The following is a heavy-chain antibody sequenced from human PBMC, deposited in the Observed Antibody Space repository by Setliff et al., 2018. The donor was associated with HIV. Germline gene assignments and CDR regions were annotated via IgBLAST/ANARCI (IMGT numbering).Heavy chain of an antibody. CDR3: ARVRRGSSWTLTTLRTLDY. CDR1: GYTFTNYG. V-gene: IGHV1-18*01. D-gene: IGHD4-17*01. CDR2: ISTYNGNT. Sequence: GASVKVSCKASGYTFTNYGINWVRQAPGQGLEWMGWISTYNGNTNFAQKLQGRVTMTTDTSTSTAYMELSSLRSEDTAVYYCARVRRGSSWTLTTLRTLDYWGQGTLVTVSS. J-gene: IGHJ4*02.